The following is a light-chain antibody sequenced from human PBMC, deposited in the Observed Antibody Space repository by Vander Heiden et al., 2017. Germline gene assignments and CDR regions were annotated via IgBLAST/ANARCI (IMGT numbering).Light chain of an antibody. CDR2: DGS. Sequence: QSALTQPASVSGSPGQSITISCTGTSSDVGSYNLVSWYQQHPGKAPKLMIYDGSKRPSGVSNRFSGAKYANTASPTTFAVQDADEADDYCCSYAGSSTYVFGTGTKVTVL. CDR3: CSYAGSSTYV. CDR1: SSDVGSYNL. J-gene: IGLJ1*01. V-gene: IGLV2-23*01.